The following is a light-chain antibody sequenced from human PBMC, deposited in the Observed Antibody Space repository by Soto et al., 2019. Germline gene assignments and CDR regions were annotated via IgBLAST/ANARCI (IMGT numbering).Light chain of an antibody. J-gene: IGKJ4*01. CDR3: QKFNSAPLT. CDR1: RDIANY. V-gene: IGKV1-27*01. Sequence: DTQMTQSPSPLSASVGDRVTISCRASRDIANYLAWFQQKPGKAPKLLIYAASTLQSGVPSRFSGNGSGTDFTLTISSLQPEDVATYYCQKFNSAPLTLGGGTKVDIK. CDR2: AAS.